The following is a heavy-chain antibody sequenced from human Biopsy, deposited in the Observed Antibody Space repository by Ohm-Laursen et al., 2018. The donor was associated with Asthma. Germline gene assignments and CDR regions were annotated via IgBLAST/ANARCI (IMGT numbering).Heavy chain of an antibody. J-gene: IGHJ6*02. CDR2: SDHRGNT. CDR3: ARGPEWSGLDI. CDR1: GLSSSGYY. D-gene: IGHD3-3*01. Sequence: PSETLSLTCSMYGLSSSGYYWTWIRQPPGKGLEWIGESDHRGNTNINPTLKSRVTISKDKSANEFSLEMRSVTAADTAIYYCARGPEWSGLDIWGQGTTVTVSS. V-gene: IGHV4-34*01.